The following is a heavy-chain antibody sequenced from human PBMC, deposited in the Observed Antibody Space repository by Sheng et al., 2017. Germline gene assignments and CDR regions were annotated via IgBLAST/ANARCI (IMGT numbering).Heavy chain of an antibody. CDR3: ARDLPHNWFDP. Sequence: EVQLVESGGGLVQPGGSRETLLCSLCWIYLQYLLDALGPPSSREGLVWVSRINDDGSDTRYADSVKGRFTISRDNAKNTLYLQMNSLRAEDTAVYYCARDLPHNWFDPWGQGTLVTVSS. J-gene: IGHJ5*02. V-gene: IGHV3-74*01. CDR1: WIYLQYLL. CDR2: INDDGSDT.